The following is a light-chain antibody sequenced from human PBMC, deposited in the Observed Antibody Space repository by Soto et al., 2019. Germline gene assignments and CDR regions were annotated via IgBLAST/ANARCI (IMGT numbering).Light chain of an antibody. CDR3: QQGYTTPIT. V-gene: IGKV1-39*01. CDR2: TAS. Sequence: DIQMTQSPSTLSASVGDRVTITCRASQSISSNLNWYQQKSGRAPKRLIYTASNLQSGVPSRFSGSGSGTDFTLTISSLQPEDFATYYCQQGYTTPITFGQGTRLEIK. CDR1: QSISSN. J-gene: IGKJ5*01.